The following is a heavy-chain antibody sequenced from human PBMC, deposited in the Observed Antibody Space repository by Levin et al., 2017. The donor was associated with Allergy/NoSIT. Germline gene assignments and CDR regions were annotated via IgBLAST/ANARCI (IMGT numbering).Heavy chain of an antibody. Sequence: ASVKVSCKASGYSFTDFYIHWVRQAPGLGLEWMGLINPLNGGIKYAPKFQGRVTMTRDTPMTTAYMELTKLRSDDTAVYYCARSLVVATFDFWGQGTLVPVSS. V-gene: IGHV1-2*02. J-gene: IGHJ4*01. D-gene: IGHD2-15*01. CDR3: ARSLVVATFDF. CDR1: GYSFTDFY. CDR2: INPLNGGI.